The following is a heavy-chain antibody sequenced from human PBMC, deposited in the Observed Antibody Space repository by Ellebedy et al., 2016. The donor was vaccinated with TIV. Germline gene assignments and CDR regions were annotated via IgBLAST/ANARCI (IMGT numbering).Heavy chain of an antibody. V-gene: IGHV3-11*01. CDR2: ISSSGSTI. CDR1: GFTFSDYY. CDR3: TTVAMGWPYKMDV. J-gene: IGHJ6*02. D-gene: IGHD3-10*01. Sequence: GGSLRLSXAASGFTFSDYYMSWIRQAPGKGLEWVSYISSSGSTIYYADSVKGRFTISRDNAKNSLYLQMNSLRAEDTAVYYCTTVAMGWPYKMDVWGQGTTVTVSS.